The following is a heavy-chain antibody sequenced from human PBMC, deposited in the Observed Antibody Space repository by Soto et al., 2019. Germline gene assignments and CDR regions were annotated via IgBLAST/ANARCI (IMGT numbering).Heavy chain of an antibody. D-gene: IGHD2-8*01. Sequence: QLQLQESGPGLVKPSETLSLTCTVSGGSIRSSSYYWGWIRQPPGKGLEWIGSIYYSGSTYYNPFLKSRVAVSVDTSMNHYSLKDSSVTAADTAVYYCESTSIVLMVYERLGYMDVWGKGTTVTVSS. CDR3: ESTSIVLMVYERLGYMDV. CDR2: IYYSGST. J-gene: IGHJ6*03. V-gene: IGHV4-39*01. CDR1: GGSIRSSSYY.